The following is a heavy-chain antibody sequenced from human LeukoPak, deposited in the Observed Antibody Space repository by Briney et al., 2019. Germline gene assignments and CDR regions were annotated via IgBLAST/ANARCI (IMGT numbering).Heavy chain of an antibody. D-gene: IGHD3-22*01. J-gene: IGHJ4*02. V-gene: IGHV4-34*01. CDR3: ARLGWDGSGYYLDY. Sequence: SETLSLTCAVYGGSFSGYYWSWIRQPPGKGLEWIGEINHSGSTNYNPSLKSRVTISVDTSKNQFSLKLSSVTAADTAVYYCARLGWDGSGYYLDYWGQGTLVTVSS. CDR2: INHSGST. CDR1: GGSFSGYY.